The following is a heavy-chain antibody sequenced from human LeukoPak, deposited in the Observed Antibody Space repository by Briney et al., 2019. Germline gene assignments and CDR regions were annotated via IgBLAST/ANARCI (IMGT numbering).Heavy chain of an antibody. CDR2: ISSSSSTI. J-gene: IGHJ4*02. CDR1: GFTFSTYS. D-gene: IGHD6-13*01. V-gene: IGHV3-48*01. CDR3: ARDSSPDY. Sequence: PGGSLRLSCAASGFTFSTYSMNWVRQAPGKGLEWVSYISSSSSTIYYADSVKGRFTISRDNAKNSLYLQMNSLRAEDTAVYYCARDSSPDYWGQGTLVTVSS.